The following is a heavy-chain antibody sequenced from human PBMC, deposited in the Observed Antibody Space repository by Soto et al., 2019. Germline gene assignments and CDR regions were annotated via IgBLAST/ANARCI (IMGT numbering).Heavy chain of an antibody. CDR2: ISGSGGST. Sequence: EVQLLESGGGLVQPGGSLRLSCAASGFTFSSYAMSWVRQAPGKGLEWVSAISGSGGSTYYADSVKGRFTISRDNPKNTLYLQMNSLRAEDTAVYYCAKRRAGAAAGTRVFDYWGQGTLVTVSS. D-gene: IGHD6-13*01. J-gene: IGHJ4*02. CDR1: GFTFSSYA. CDR3: AKRRAGAAAGTRVFDY. V-gene: IGHV3-23*01.